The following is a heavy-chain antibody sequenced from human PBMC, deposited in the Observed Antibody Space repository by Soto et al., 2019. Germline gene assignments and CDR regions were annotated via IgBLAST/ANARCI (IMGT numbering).Heavy chain of an antibody. Sequence: QITLKESGPTLVKPTQTLTLTCTFSGFSLNTNGVGVAWIRQPPGKALECLALIYWDDDKRYSPSLKTSLSITKDTSNNQVVLTMTNMDPVDTATDYCGRDYGDPPHYSFGLDVWGQGTTVTVSS. V-gene: IGHV2-5*02. D-gene: IGHD4-17*01. CDR3: GRDYGDPPHYSFGLDV. J-gene: IGHJ6*02. CDR2: IYWDDDK. CDR1: GFSLNTNGVG.